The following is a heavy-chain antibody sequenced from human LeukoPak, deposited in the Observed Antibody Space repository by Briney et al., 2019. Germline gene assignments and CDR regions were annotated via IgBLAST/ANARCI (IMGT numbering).Heavy chain of an antibody. J-gene: IGHJ4*02. CDR1: GYRFTSYW. CDR3: ARQVGSIAVAGNGGLDY. CDR2: IYPGDSDT. D-gene: IGHD6-19*01. Sequence: GESLKISCQGSGYRFTSYWIGWVRQVPGKGLEWMGIIYPGDSDTRYSPSFQGQVTISADKSIGTAYLQWSSLKASDTAMYYCARQVGSIAVAGNGGLDYWGQGTLVTVSS. V-gene: IGHV5-51*01.